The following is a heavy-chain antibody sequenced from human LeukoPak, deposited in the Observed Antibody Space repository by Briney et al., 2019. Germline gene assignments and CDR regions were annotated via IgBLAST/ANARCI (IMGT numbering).Heavy chain of an antibody. CDR1: GFTFSSYA. V-gene: IGHV3-23*01. D-gene: IGHD6-25*01. J-gene: IGHJ6*03. CDR3: ARKGIGSSRYQNMDV. Sequence: GGSLRLSCAASGFTFSSYAMSWVRQAPGEGPEWVSTISIDGGRTYYADSVKGRFTVSRDTSKNTLYLQMNSLRAEDTAVYYCARKGIGSSRYQNMDVWGKGTTVTVSS. CDR2: ISIDGGRT.